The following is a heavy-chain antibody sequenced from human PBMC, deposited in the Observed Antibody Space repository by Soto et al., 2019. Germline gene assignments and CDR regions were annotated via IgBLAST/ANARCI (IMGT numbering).Heavy chain of an antibody. J-gene: IGHJ2*01. D-gene: IGHD2-15*01. CDR1: GGSISTYY. V-gene: IGHV4-59*08. CDR3: ARHGGRYCSGGTCYIYWHFDL. CDR2: IYDSGST. Sequence: QVQLQESGPGLVKPSETLSLTCTVSGGSISTYYWSWIRQPPGKGLEWIGYIYDSGSTDYNPSLKSRGTISVEPSKNQFSPKLSSVTAADTAVYYCARHGGRYCSGGTCYIYWHFDLWGRGTLVTVSS.